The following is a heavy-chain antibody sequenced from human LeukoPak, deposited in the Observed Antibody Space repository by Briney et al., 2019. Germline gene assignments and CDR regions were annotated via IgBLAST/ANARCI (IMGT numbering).Heavy chain of an antibody. D-gene: IGHD3-10*01. V-gene: IGHV4-59*08. CDR3: ARHQYYGSGYYYDMDV. CDR2: IYYSGST. J-gene: IGHJ6*02. Sequence: PSQTLPLTCTVSGGSISSYYWSWIRQPPGKGLEWIGYIYYSGSTNYNPSLKSRVTISVDTFKNQFSLKLNSVTAADTAVYYCARHQYYGSGYYYDMDVWGQGTTVTVSS. CDR1: GGSISSYY.